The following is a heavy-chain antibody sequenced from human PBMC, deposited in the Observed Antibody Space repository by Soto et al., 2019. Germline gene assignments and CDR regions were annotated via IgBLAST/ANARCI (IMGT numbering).Heavy chain of an antibody. D-gene: IGHD1-26*01. V-gene: IGHV1-18*01. J-gene: IGHJ4*02. CDR1: GYTFTGLG. CDR3: ARDRLGATGDY. CDR2: ISAYNANT. Sequence: QVQLVQSGAEVKKPGASGKVSSRASGYTFTGLGITWLHQAPEQGLGWMGWISAYNANTNYAQKLQGRVTMTTDTSTSTSYMELRSLRSDDTAVYFCARDRLGATGDYWGQGTLVTVSS.